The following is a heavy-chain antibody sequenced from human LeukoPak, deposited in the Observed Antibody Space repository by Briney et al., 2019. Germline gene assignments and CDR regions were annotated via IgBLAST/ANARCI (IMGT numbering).Heavy chain of an antibody. J-gene: IGHJ4*02. D-gene: IGHD4-17*01. CDR2: IKQDGSEQ. CDR1: GFTFSSYA. CDR3: ARVDYGDATY. V-gene: IGHV3-7*04. Sequence: GGSLRLSCAASGFTFSSYAMTWVRQAPGRGLEWAASIKQDGSEQYYVDSVKGRFTISRDNAKDSLHLQMNSLRAADTDVYHCARVDYGDATYWGQGTLVTVSS.